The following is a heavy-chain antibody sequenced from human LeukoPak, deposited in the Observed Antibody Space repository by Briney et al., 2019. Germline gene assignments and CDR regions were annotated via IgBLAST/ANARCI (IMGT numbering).Heavy chain of an antibody. CDR2: ISWNSGSI. Sequence: GGSLRLSCAASGFTFDDYAMHWVRQAPGKGLEWVSGISWNSGSIGYADSVKGRFTISRDNAKNSLYLQMNSLRAEDTALYYCAKDRRVYSSGWYPPRVAFDIWGQGTMVTVSS. J-gene: IGHJ3*02. D-gene: IGHD6-19*01. V-gene: IGHV3-9*01. CDR3: AKDRRVYSSGWYPPRVAFDI. CDR1: GFTFDDYA.